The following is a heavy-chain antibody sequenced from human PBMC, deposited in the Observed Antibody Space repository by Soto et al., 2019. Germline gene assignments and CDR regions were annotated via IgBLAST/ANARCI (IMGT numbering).Heavy chain of an antibody. CDR1: GGSISSYY. D-gene: IGHD4-17*01. Sequence: PSETLSLTCTVSGGSISSYYWSWIRQPPGKGLEWIGYIYYSGSTNYNPSLKSRVTISVDTSKNQFSLKPSSVTAADTAVYYCARVRTSPVTTLVDYWGQGTLVTVSS. CDR3: ARVRTSPVTTLVDY. CDR2: IYYSGST. V-gene: IGHV4-59*01. J-gene: IGHJ4*02.